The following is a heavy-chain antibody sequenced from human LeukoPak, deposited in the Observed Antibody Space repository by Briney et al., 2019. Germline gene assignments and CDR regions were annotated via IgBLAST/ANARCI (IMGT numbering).Heavy chain of an antibody. J-gene: IGHJ3*02. V-gene: IGHV3-43*01. CDR3: AKWGSDSDAFDI. Sequence: GGSLRLSCAASGFTFDDYTMHWVRQAPGKGLEWVSLISWDGGSTYYADSVKGRFTISRDNSKNSLYLQMNSLRTEDTALYYCAKWGSDSDAFDIWGQGTMVTVSS. CDR1: GFTFDDYT. D-gene: IGHD3-16*01. CDR2: ISWDGGST.